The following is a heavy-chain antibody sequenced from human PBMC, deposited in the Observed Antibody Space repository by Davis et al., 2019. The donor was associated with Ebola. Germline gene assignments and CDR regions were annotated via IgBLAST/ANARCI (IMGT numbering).Heavy chain of an antibody. CDR3: ARGNRLYATLNR. V-gene: IGHV4-59*01. D-gene: IGHD1-14*01. J-gene: IGHJ4*02. CDR1: GGSISSYY. CDR2: IYYSGST. Sequence: SETLSLTCTVSGGSISSYYWSWIRQPPGKGLEWIGYIYYSGSTNHNPSLKSRVTISVDTSKNQFSLKVSSVTAADTAVYYCARGNRLYATLNRWGQGTLVTVSS.